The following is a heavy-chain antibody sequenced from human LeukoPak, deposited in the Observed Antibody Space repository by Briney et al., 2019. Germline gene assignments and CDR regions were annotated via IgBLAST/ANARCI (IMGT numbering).Heavy chain of an antibody. V-gene: IGHV3-9*01. CDR3: AKAERGYYYDSSGYSG. J-gene: IGHJ3*01. CDR2: ISWNSGSI. Sequence: GGSLRLSCAASGFTFSSYGMHWVRQAPGKGLEWVSGISWNSGSIGYADSVKGRFTISRDNAKNSLYLQMNSLRAEDTALYYCAKAERGYYYDSSGYSGWGQGTMVTVSS. D-gene: IGHD3-22*01. CDR1: GFTFSSYG.